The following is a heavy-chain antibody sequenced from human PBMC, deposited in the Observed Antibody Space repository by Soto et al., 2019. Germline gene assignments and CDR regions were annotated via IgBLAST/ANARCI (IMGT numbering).Heavy chain of an antibody. CDR2: INLYEST. J-gene: IGHJ6*03. Sequence: ASETLSLTCAVYGGSFSGSYWSWIRQPPGKGLEWIGEINLYESTNYNPSLKSRVTISVDTSKKQLSLRLSSVTAADTAVYYCARGLKAVEKDYMDVWGKGTTVTVSS. CDR3: ARGLKAVEKDYMDV. CDR1: GGSFSGSY. V-gene: IGHV4-34*01.